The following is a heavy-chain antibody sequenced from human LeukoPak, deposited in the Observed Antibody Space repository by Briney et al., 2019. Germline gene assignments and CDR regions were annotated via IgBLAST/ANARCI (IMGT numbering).Heavy chain of an antibody. CDR1: GGSISSYY. V-gene: IGHV4-59*01. J-gene: IGHJ6*02. Sequence: SETLSLTCTVSGGSISSYYWSWIRQPPGKGLEWIGYIYYSGSTNYNPSLKSRVTISVDTSKNQFSLKLSSVTAADTAVYYCARGPYGVADVWGQGTTVTVSS. CDR3: ARGPYGVADV. D-gene: IGHD2-15*01. CDR2: IYYSGST.